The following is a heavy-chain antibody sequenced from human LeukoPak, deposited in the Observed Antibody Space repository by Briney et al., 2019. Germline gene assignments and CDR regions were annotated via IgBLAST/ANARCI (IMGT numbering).Heavy chain of an antibody. D-gene: IGHD6-19*01. CDR1: GFTFDDYA. Sequence: GGSLRLSCAASGFTFDDYAMHWVRQAPGKGLEWVSSISSSGTYIYYADSVKGRFTISRDNAKNSLSLQMNSLRAEDTAVYYCARPNSSGWSVLYGMDVWGQGTTVTVSS. CDR3: ARPNSSGWSVLYGMDV. J-gene: IGHJ6*02. V-gene: IGHV3-21*01. CDR2: ISSSGTYI.